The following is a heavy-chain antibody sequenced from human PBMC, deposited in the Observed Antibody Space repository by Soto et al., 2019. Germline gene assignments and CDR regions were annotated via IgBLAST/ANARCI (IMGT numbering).Heavy chain of an antibody. CDR3: TRRNSYGHPFDY. D-gene: IGHD5-18*01. Sequence: EVQLVESGGGLVQPGGSLRLSCAASGFTFSSYWMHWVRQAPGRGLVWVSRIKSDGSSTSYADSVKGRFTISRDNAKNTLYLQMDSLRAEDTAVYYCTRRNSYGHPFDYWGQGTLVTVSS. CDR1: GFTFSSYW. J-gene: IGHJ4*02. CDR2: IKSDGSST. V-gene: IGHV3-74*01.